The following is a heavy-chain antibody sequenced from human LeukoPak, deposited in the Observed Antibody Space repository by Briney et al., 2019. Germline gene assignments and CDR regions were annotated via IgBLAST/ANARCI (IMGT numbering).Heavy chain of an antibody. D-gene: IGHD3-3*01. CDR1: GYTFTSYG. Sequence: GASVKVSCKASGYTFTSYGISWVRQAPGQGLEWMGWISAYNGNTNYAQKLQGRVTMTTDTSTSTAYMELRSLRSDDTAVYYCARVKYYDFWSGYSISAFDIWGQGTMVAVSS. CDR2: ISAYNGNT. V-gene: IGHV1-18*01. CDR3: ARVKYYDFWSGYSISAFDI. J-gene: IGHJ3*02.